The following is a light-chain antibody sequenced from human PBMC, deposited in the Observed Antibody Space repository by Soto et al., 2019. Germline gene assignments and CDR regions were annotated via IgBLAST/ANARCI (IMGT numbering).Light chain of an antibody. V-gene: IGKV1-39*01. CDR3: QQSYTTPLT. J-gene: IGKJ4*01. CDR2: TAS. Sequence: DIQMTQSPSSLSASVGDRVTITCRASQNIGNYLNWYQHKAGKAPKFLIYTASTLQSGVPSRFSGSRPGADFTLTISSVQFEDFATYYCQQSYTTPLTFGGGTQVEIK. CDR1: QNIGNY.